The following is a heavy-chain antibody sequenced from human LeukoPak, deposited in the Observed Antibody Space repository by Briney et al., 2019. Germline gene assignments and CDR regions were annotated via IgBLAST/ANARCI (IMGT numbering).Heavy chain of an antibody. J-gene: IGHJ4*02. Sequence: PGGSLRLSCAAYGFTFSIYAMTWVRQAPGKGLEWVSGISGSDGSTNYADSVKGRFTISRDNSKNTLFLQMNSLRADDTAVYYCVKRTGLHFDFWGQGTLVTVSS. CDR2: ISGSDGST. V-gene: IGHV3-23*01. D-gene: IGHD1-14*01. CDR1: GFTFSIYA. CDR3: VKRTGLHFDF.